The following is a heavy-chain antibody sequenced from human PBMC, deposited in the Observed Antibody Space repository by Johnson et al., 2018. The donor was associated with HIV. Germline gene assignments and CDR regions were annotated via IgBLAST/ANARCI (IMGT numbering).Heavy chain of an antibody. J-gene: IGHJ3*01. Sequence: MQLVESGGGLVKPGGSLRLSCAASGFTFSNAWMSWVRQAPGKGLEWVGRIKSKTDGGTTDYAAPVKGRFTISRDDSKNTLYLQMNSLKTEDTAVYYCARGGMWFGGYDAFDVWGQGTMVTVSS. V-gene: IGHV3-15*01. CDR1: GFTFSNAW. D-gene: IGHD3-10*01. CDR3: ARGGMWFGGYDAFDV. CDR2: IKSKTDGGTT.